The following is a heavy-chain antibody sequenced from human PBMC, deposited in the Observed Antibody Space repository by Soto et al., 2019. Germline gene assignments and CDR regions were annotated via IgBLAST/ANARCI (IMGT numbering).Heavy chain of an antibody. CDR1: DGYINDFY. CDR3: ARRRRSDAYYSPFQY. D-gene: IGHD3-16*01. V-gene: IGHV4-59*01. Sequence: KTSETLSLTCTISDGYINDFYWSWIRQPPRKGLEWIGFIYYSGRTTYNPSLKGRVTISVDTSKNQFSLQLSSVTAADTAVYFCARRRRSDAYYSPFQYWGQGTAVTVSS. J-gene: IGHJ4*02. CDR2: IYYSGRT.